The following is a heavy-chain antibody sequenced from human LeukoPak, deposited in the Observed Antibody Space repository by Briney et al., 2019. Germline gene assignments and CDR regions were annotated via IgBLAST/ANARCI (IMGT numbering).Heavy chain of an antibody. D-gene: IGHD3-10*01. Sequence: PGGSLRLSCAASGFTFSSYSINWVRQAPGKGLEWVSSISSSGSYIYYADSVKGRFTISRDNAKNSLNLQMNSLRAEDTAVYYCARDFGDNYSDYWGQGTLVTVSS. CDR2: ISSSGSYI. J-gene: IGHJ4*02. CDR3: ARDFGDNYSDY. CDR1: GFTFSSYS. V-gene: IGHV3-21*04.